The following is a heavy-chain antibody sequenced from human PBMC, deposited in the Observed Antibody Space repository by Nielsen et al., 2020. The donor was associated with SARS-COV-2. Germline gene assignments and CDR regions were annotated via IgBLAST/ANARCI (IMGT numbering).Heavy chain of an antibody. CDR3: ANHHGGYYYYMDV. CDR1: GFTFSSYA. CDR2: ISGSGGSA. J-gene: IGHJ6*03. Sequence: GESLKISCAASGFTFSSYAMSWVRQAPGKGLEWVSAISGSGGSAYYADSVKGRFTISRDNSKNTLYLQMNSLRAEDTAVYYCANHHGGYYYYMDVWGKGTTVTVSS. V-gene: IGHV3-23*01. D-gene: IGHD1-14*01.